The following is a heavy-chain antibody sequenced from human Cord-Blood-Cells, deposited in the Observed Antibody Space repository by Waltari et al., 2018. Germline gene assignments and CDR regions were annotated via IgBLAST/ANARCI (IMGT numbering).Heavy chain of an antibody. D-gene: IGHD3-3*01. J-gene: IGHJ3*02. CDR2: INHSGST. CDR1: GGSFSGYY. Sequence: QVQLQQWGAGLLKPSETLSLTCAVYGGSFSGYYWSWIRQPPGKGLEWIGEINHSGSTNTTPSLKGRVTRSVDTSKNQFSLKLSSVTAADTAVYYCARATIFGVVINAFDIWGQGTMVTVSS. CDR3: ARATIFGVVINAFDI. V-gene: IGHV4-34*01.